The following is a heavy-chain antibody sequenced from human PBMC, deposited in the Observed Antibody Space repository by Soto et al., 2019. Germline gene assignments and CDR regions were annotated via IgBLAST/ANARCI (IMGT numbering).Heavy chain of an antibody. J-gene: IGHJ4*02. CDR1: GGSISSSSYY. D-gene: IGHD1-26*01. Sequence: KASETLSLTCTVSGGSISSSSYYWGWIRQPPGKGLEWIGSIYYSGSTYYNPSLKSRGTISVDTSKNQFSLKLSSVTAADTAVYYCARLYSGSYYDANHYFDYWGQGTLVTVS. CDR2: IYYSGST. V-gene: IGHV4-39*01. CDR3: ARLYSGSYYDANHYFDY.